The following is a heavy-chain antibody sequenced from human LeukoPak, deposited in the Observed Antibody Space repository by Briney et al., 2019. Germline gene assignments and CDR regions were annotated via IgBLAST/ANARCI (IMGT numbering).Heavy chain of an antibody. Sequence: ASVKVSCKASGYTFTGYYMHWVRQAPGQGLEWMGWINPNSGGTNYAQKFQGRVTMTRDTSISTAYMELSRLRSDGTAVYYCARVARDSSGYYSADYWGQGTLVTVSS. CDR2: INPNSGGT. CDR1: GYTFTGYY. D-gene: IGHD3-22*01. CDR3: ARVARDSSGYYSADY. V-gene: IGHV1-2*02. J-gene: IGHJ4*02.